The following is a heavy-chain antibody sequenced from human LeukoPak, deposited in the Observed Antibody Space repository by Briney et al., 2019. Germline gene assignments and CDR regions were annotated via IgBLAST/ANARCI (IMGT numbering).Heavy chain of an antibody. CDR3: ARDVSPDSSGNPDY. J-gene: IGHJ4*02. V-gene: IGHV1-2*02. Sequence: GASVKVSCKASGYTFTGYFMHWVRQAPGQGLDWMGWIDPNSGATNYAQKFQGRVTMTRDTSISTAYMELSRLTSDDTAVYCCARDVSPDSSGNPDYWGQGTLVTVSS. CDR2: IDPNSGAT. D-gene: IGHD3-22*01. CDR1: GYTFTGYF.